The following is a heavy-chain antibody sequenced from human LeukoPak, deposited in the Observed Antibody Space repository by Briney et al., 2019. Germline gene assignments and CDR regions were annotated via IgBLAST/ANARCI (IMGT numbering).Heavy chain of an antibody. V-gene: IGHV1-69*13. D-gene: IGHD5-24*01. CDR3: ARDPDGYSTDGAFDI. CDR1: GGTFSSYA. Sequence: ASVKVSCKASGGTFSSYAISWVRQAPGQGLEWMGGIIPIFGTANYAQKFQGRVTITADESTSTAYMELSSLRSEDTAVYYCARDPDGYSTDGAFDIWGQGTMVTVSS. J-gene: IGHJ3*02. CDR2: IIPIFGTA.